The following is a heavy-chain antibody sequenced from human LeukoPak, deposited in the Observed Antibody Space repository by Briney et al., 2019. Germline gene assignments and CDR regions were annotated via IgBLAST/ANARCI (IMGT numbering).Heavy chain of an antibody. CDR2: INPSGGST. V-gene: IGHV1-46*01. CDR3: ARSYSSSSGYYYYYMDV. J-gene: IGHJ6*03. Sequence: GASVKVSCKASGYTFTSYYMHWVRQAPGQGLEWMGIINPSGGSTSYAQKFQGRVTMTRDMSTSTVYMELSSLRSEDTAVYYCARSYSSSSGYYYYYMDVWGKGTTVTVSS. D-gene: IGHD6-6*01. CDR1: GYTFTSYY.